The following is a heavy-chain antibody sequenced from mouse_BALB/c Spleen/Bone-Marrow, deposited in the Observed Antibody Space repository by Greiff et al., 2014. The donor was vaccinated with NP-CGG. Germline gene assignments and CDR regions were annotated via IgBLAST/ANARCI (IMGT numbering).Heavy chain of an antibody. CDR1: GFTFSSYA. CDR2: ISSGGSYT. J-gene: IGHJ4*01. Sequence: VQLKDSGGGLVKPGGSLKLSCAASGFTFSSYAMSWVRQTPEKRLEWVATISSGGSYTYYPDSVKGRFTISRDNAKNTLYLQMSSLRSEDTAMYYCARHFITTATGAMDYWGQGTSVTVSS. V-gene: IGHV5-9-3*01. D-gene: IGHD1-2*01. CDR3: ARHFITTATGAMDY.